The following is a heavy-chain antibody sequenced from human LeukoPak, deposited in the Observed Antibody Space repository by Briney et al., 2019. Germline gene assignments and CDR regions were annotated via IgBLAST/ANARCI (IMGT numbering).Heavy chain of an antibody. CDR1: GRSFSGYY. CDR2: INHSGST. V-gene: IGHV4-34*01. D-gene: IGHD3-10*01. Sequence: SETLSLTCAVYGRSFSGYYWSWIRQPPGKGLEWIGEINHSGSTNYNPSLKSRVTISVDTSKNQFSLKLSSVTAADTAVYYCARHPGFGELLGFDYWGQGTLVTVSS. CDR3: ARHPGFGELLGFDY. J-gene: IGHJ4*02.